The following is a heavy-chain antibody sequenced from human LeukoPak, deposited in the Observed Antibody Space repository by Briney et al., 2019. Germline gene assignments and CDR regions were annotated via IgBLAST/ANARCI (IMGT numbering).Heavy chain of an antibody. J-gene: IGHJ6*03. CDR3: AKDNRGYSYGYMDV. V-gene: IGHV3-43D*03. D-gene: IGHD5-18*01. Sequence: PGGSLRLSCAASGFAFGHYTMHWVRQAPGKGLEWVSLISWDGGSTYYADSVKGRFTISRDNSKNSLYLQMNSLRAEDTALYYCAKDNRGYSYGYMDVWGKGTTVTVSS. CDR1: GFAFGHYT. CDR2: ISWDGGST.